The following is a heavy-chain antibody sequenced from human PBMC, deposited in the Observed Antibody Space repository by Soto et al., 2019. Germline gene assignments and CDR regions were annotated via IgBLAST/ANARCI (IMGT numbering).Heavy chain of an antibody. V-gene: IGHV1-69*13. CDR3: AREISGCTNGVCYTGQHYFDY. Sequence: ASVKVSCKASGGTFSSYAISWVRQAPGQGLEWMGGIIPIFGTANYAQKFQGRVTITADESMSTAYMELSSLRSEDTAVYYCAREISGCTNGVCYTGQHYFDYWGQGTLVTVSS. CDR1: GGTFSSYA. J-gene: IGHJ4*02. D-gene: IGHD2-8*01. CDR2: IIPIFGTA.